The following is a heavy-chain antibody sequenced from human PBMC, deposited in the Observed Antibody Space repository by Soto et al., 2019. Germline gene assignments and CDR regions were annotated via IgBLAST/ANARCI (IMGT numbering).Heavy chain of an antibody. D-gene: IGHD6-19*01. V-gene: IGHV1-8*01. J-gene: IGHJ4*02. CDR2: MNPNNGNT. CDR1: GYTFTSYD. CDR3: ARGSIAVAGSDY. Sequence: QVQLVQSGAEVKKPGASVKVSCKASGYTFTSYDINWVRQATGQGLEWMGWMNPNNGNTGYAQKYLGRVTMTRSTSIITSYMELSSMRSEDTAVYYCARGSIAVAGSDYLGQGTLVTVSS.